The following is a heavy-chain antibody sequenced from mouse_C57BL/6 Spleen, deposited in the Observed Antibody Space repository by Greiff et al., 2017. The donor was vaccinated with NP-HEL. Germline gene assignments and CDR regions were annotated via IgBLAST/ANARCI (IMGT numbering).Heavy chain of an antibody. D-gene: IGHD2-4*01. CDR2: FYPGGGSI. CDR3: ARHETYYYDYDGLFAD. V-gene: IGHV1-62-2*01. Sequence: QVQLQQSGAELVKPGASVKLSCKASGYTFTEYTIHWVKQRSGQGLEWIGWFYPGGGSIKYNEKFKDKATLTADKSSSTVYMELSRWTSEDSAVYFCARHETYYYDYDGLFADWGQGTLVTVSA. CDR1: GYTFTEYT. J-gene: IGHJ3*01.